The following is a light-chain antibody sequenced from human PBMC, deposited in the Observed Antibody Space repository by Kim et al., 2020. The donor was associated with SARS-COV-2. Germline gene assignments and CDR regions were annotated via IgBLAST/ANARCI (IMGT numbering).Light chain of an antibody. CDR1: SGNSSYA. CDR2: LNSDGSH. J-gene: IGLJ2*01. Sequence: SVKLTCTLSSGNSSYAIAWHQQQPAKGPRYLMKLNSDGSHSKGDGIPDRFSGSSSGAERYLTISSLQSEDEADYYCQTWGTGVVVFGGGTQLTVL. V-gene: IGLV4-69*01. CDR3: QTWGTGVVV.